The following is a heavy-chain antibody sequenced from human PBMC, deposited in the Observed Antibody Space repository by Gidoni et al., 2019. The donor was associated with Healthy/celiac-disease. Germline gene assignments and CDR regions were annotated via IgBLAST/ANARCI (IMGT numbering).Heavy chain of an antibody. Sequence: HVQLQPSGAGLLTPSETLSLHCAVYGGSFSGYYCSWIRQTPGKGLEWIGEINHSGSTNYNTYLKSRVTISVDTSKNQFYLKLSSGTAADTAVYYCARYVEYYGMDVWGQGTTVTVSS. CDR3: ARYVEYYGMDV. D-gene: IGHD5-12*01. CDR1: GGSFSGYY. V-gene: IGHV4-34*01. J-gene: IGHJ6*02. CDR2: INHSGST.